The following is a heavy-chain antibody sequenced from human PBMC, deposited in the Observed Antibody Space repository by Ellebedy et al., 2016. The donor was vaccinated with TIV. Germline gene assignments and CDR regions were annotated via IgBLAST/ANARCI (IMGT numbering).Heavy chain of an antibody. D-gene: IGHD3-22*01. CDR2: INHAGSET. V-gene: IGHV3-7*03. J-gene: IGHJ4*02. Sequence: GESLKISCAASGFSLSSFWMSWVRQAPGKGLESVANINHAGSETYYVDSVKGRFTISRDNAKNSLYLQMDSLRAEDTAVYYCAKDPTLESSDYYGDYFDFWGQGSLVTVSS. CDR3: AKDPTLESSDYYGDYFDF. CDR1: GFSLSSFW.